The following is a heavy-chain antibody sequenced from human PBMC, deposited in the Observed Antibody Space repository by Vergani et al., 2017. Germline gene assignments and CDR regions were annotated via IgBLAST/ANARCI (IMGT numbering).Heavy chain of an antibody. Sequence: QVQLVQSGAEVKKPGASVKVPCKASGYTFTGYYMHWVRQAPGQGLEWMGRINPNSGGTNYAQTFQGRVTMTRDTSISTAYMELSRLRSDDTAVYYCARAEPAYYYDSRGAGYYFDYWGQGTLVTVSS. CDR2: INPNSGGT. D-gene: IGHD3-22*01. CDR3: ARAEPAYYYDSRGAGYYFDY. J-gene: IGHJ4*02. V-gene: IGHV1-2*02. CDR1: GYTFTGYY.